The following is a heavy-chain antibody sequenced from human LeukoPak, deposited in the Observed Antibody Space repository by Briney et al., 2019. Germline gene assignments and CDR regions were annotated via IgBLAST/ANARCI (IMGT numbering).Heavy chain of an antibody. CDR2: MNPNSGNT. V-gene: IGHV1-8*01. CDR3: ARVADTAMASFDY. CDR1: GHTFTSYD. J-gene: IGHJ4*02. D-gene: IGHD5-18*01. Sequence: GASVKVSCKASGHTFTSYDINWVRQATGQGLEWMGWMNPNSGNTGYAQKFQGRVTMTRNTSISTAYMELSSLRSEDTAVYYCARVADTAMASFDYWGQGTLVTVSS.